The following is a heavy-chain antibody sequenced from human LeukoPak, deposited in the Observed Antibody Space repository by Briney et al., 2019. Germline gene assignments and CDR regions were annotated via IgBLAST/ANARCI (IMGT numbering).Heavy chain of an antibody. CDR1: GFXFSSYD. CDR2: MWFDGSIE. CDR3: ARDYGGNSFAFDF. V-gene: IGHV3-33*01. D-gene: IGHD4-23*01. J-gene: IGHJ3*01. Sequence: GGSLRLSCAASGFXFSSYDMHWVRQAPGKGLEWVALMWFDGSIEYYADSVRGRFTISRDNSKNTLYLQMNSLRAEDTAVYYCARDYGGNSFAFDFWGQGTMVTVSS.